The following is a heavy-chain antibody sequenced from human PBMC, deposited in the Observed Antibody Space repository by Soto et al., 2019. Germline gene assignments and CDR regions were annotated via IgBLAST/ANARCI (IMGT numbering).Heavy chain of an antibody. D-gene: IGHD1-1*01. V-gene: IGHV1-8*01. J-gene: IGHJ6*02. CDR2: MNPNSGNT. Sequence: QVQLVQSGAEVKKPGASVKVSCKASGYTFTSYDINWVRQATGQGLEWMGWMNPNSGNTGYVQKXXGXXTMTRNTSISTAYMELSSLRSEDTAVYYCARERTGTTSMDVWGQGTTVTVSS. CDR1: GYTFTSYD. CDR3: ARERTGTTSMDV.